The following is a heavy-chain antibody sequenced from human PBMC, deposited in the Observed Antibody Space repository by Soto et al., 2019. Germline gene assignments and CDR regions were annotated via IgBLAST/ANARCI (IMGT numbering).Heavy chain of an antibody. J-gene: IGHJ5*02. CDR3: ARVGWELVT. D-gene: IGHD1-26*01. V-gene: IGHV1-8*02. CDR2: INPNSGNT. Sequence: ASVKVSCKASGYTFTSYYMHWVRQAPGQGLEWMGIINPNSGNTGYAQKFQGRVTMTRNTSISTAYMELSSLRSEDTAVYYCARVGWELVTWGQGTLVTVSS. CDR1: GYTFTSYY.